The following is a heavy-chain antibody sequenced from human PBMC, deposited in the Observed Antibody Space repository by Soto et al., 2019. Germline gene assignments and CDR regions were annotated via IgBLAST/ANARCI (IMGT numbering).Heavy chain of an antibody. CDR1: GFTFSTTG. Sequence: QVHLVESGGGVVQPGRSLRLSCAASGFTFSTTGMHWVRQAPGKGLEWVAMISHDGGVKHYPDSVKGRFTISRDTANNTVYLQMNSLRPEDTAMYHCAKDLYGAGWYNYFDPWCQGTLVIVSS. D-gene: IGHD6-19*01. CDR3: AKDLYGAGWYNYFDP. V-gene: IGHV3-30*18. CDR2: ISHDGGVK. J-gene: IGHJ5*02.